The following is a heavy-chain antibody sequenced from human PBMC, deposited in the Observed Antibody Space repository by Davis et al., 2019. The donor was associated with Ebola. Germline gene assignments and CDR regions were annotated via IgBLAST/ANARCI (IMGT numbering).Heavy chain of an antibody. J-gene: IGHJ6*02. V-gene: IGHV4-39*07. Sequence: MPSETLSLTCTVSGGSISSSSYYWGWIRQPPGKGLEWIGSIYYSGSTYYNPSLKSRVTISVDRSKNQFSLKLSSVTAADTAVYYCARGSYYYYYGMDVWGQGTTVTVSS. CDR2: IYYSGST. CDR1: GGSISSSSYY. CDR3: ARGSYYYYYGMDV.